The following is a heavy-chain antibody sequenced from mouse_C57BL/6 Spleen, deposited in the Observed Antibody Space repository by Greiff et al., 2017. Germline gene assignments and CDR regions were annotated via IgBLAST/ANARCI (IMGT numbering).Heavy chain of an antibody. CDR3: ARDPIYYDSPMDY. D-gene: IGHD2-4*01. CDR1: GYSITSGYY. Sequence: EVQRVESGPGLVKPSQSLSLTCSVTGYSITSGYYWNWIRQFPGNKLEWMGYISYDGSNNYNPSLKNRISITRDTSKNQFFLKLNSVTTEDTATYYCARDPIYYDSPMDYWGQGTSVTVSS. V-gene: IGHV3-6*01. CDR2: ISYDGSN. J-gene: IGHJ4*01.